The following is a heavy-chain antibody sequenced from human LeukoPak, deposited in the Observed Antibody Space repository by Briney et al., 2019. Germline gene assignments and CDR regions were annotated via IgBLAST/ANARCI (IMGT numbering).Heavy chain of an antibody. CDR3: ARERNDFWSGYSNYYYYMDV. J-gene: IGHJ6*03. Sequence: SETLSLTCTVSGGSISSSSYYWGWIRQPPGKGLEWIGSIYYSGSTYYNPSLKSRVTISVDTSKNQFSLKLSSVTAADTAVYYCARERNDFWSGYSNYYYYMDVWGKGTTVTVSS. V-gene: IGHV4-39*07. D-gene: IGHD3-3*01. CDR1: GGSISSSSYY. CDR2: IYYSGST.